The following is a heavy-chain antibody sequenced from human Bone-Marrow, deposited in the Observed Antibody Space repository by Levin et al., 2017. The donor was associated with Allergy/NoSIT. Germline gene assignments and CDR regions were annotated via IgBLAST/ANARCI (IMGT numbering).Heavy chain of an antibody. J-gene: IGHJ4*02. V-gene: IGHV5-51*01. CDR3: ARPDIASGYSSSWYLNY. Sequence: KVSCQGSGFTLTSYWIAWVRQVPGRGLEWMGIIYPGDSDTRYSPSFQGQVTISADKSINTAYLQWSSLKASDTAMYYCARPDIASGYSSSWYLNYWGQGTLVTVSS. D-gene: IGHD6-13*01. CDR2: IYPGDSDT. CDR1: GFTLTSYW.